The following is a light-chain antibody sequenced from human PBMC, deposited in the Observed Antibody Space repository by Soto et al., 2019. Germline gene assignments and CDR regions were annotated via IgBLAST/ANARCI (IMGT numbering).Light chain of an antibody. Sequence: QSVLTQPPPASGTPLPKVTTSCSGSSSNIGDNYVYWHQQLPGTAPKLLIYRNNQRPSGVPDRFSGSKSGTSASLAISGLRSEDEADYYCAAWDDSLSGYVFGPGTKVTVL. J-gene: IGLJ1*01. V-gene: IGLV1-47*01. CDR1: SSNIGDNY. CDR2: RNN. CDR3: AAWDDSLSGYV.